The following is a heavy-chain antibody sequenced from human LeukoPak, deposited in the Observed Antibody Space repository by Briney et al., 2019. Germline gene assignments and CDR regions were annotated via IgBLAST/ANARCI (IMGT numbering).Heavy chain of an antibody. CDR2: IYYSGST. CDR1: GGSVSSGSYY. J-gene: IGHJ3*01. D-gene: IGHD1-7*01. CDR3: ARVPGGGTAAN. Sequence: PSEILSLTCTVSGGSVSSGSYYWSWIRQPPGKGLEWIGYIYYSGSTNYNPSLKSRVTISVDMSKNQFSLRLSSVTTADTAVYYCARVPGGGTAANWGQGTMVTVSS. V-gene: IGHV4-61*01.